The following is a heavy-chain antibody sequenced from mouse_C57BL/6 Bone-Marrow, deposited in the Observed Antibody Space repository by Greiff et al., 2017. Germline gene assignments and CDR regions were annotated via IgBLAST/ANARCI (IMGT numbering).Heavy chain of an antibody. CDR3: ARGPYYSNYGAMAY. CDR1: GYTFTSYW. J-gene: IGHJ4*01. Sequence: VQLQQPGAELVRPGTSVKLSCKASGYTFTSYWMHWVKQRPGQGLEWIGVIDPSDSYTNYNQKFKGKATLTVDTSSSTAYMQLSSLTSEDSAVYYSARGPYYSNYGAMAYWGQGTSVTVSS. V-gene: IGHV1-59*01. D-gene: IGHD2-5*01. CDR2: IDPSDSYT.